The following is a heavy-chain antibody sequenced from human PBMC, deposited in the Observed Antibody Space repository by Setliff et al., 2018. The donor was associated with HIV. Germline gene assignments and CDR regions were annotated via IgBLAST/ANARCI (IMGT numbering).Heavy chain of an antibody. D-gene: IGHD2-15*01. J-gene: IGHJ5*02. CDR2: INAGNGNT. CDR1: GYTFTSYA. V-gene: IGHV1-3*03. Sequence: ASVKVSCKASGYTFTSYAMNWVRQAPGQGLEWMAWINAGNGNTKYSQEFQGRVTITRDTSASTAYMELSSLGSEDTAVYFCARERYCSAGSCYSKLSWFDPWGQGTLVTVSS. CDR3: ARERYCSAGSCYSKLSWFDP.